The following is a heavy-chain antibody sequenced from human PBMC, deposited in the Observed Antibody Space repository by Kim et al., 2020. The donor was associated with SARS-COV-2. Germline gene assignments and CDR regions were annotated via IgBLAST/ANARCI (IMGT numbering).Heavy chain of an antibody. J-gene: IGHJ5*02. CDR1: GFTFTKFW. CDR3: TTVLGWCDH. CDR2: IRDDGSEK. D-gene: IGHD4-17*01. V-gene: IGHV3-7*03. Sequence: GGSLRLSCAASGFTFTKFWMHWVRQVPGKGPVWVSTIRDDGSEKYYVDSVKGRFTISRDNAKNSLSLQMNGLRAEATAVYYCTTVLGWCDHWGQGTL.